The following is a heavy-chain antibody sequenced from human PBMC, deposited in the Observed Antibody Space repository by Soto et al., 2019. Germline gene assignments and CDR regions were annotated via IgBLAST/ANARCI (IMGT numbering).Heavy chain of an antibody. CDR1: GYTFTNYG. D-gene: IGHD2-8*02. CDR3: ARDENLVANGY. Sequence: QVQLVQSGAELKKPGASVRVSCKASGYTFTNYGISWVRQAPGQGLEWMGWISGYNSNKKYAQKLQDRVTMTTDTSTNTAYMELRSLRFDDTAVYYCARDENLVANGYWGQGTLVTVSS. V-gene: IGHV1-18*01. J-gene: IGHJ4*02. CDR2: ISGYNSNK.